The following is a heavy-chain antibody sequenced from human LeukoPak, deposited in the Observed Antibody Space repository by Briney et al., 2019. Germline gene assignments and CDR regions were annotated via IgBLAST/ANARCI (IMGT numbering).Heavy chain of an antibody. CDR1: GYTFTSYG. Sequence: ASVTVSCKASGYTFTSYGISWVRQAPGQGLEWMGWISAYNGNTNYAQKLQGRVTMTTDTSTSTAYMELRSLRSDDTAVYYCARAPRITMVRGVIGAWFDPWGQGTLVTVSS. CDR2: ISAYNGNT. CDR3: ARAPRITMVRGVIGAWFDP. V-gene: IGHV1-18*01. D-gene: IGHD3-10*01. J-gene: IGHJ5*02.